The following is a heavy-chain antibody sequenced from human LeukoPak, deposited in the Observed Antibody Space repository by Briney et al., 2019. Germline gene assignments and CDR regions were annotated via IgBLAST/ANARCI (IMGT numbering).Heavy chain of an antibody. CDR3: ARVVSAARDPYFDY. V-gene: IGHV1-46*01. D-gene: IGHD6-6*01. CDR1: GYTFTSYY. Sequence: ASVTVSCKASGYTFTSYYMHWVRQAPGQGLEWMGLINPSGGSTSYAQTFQGRVTMTRDTSASTVYMELSRLRSEDTAVYYCARVVSAARDPYFDYWGQGTLVTVSS. CDR2: INPSGGST. J-gene: IGHJ4*02.